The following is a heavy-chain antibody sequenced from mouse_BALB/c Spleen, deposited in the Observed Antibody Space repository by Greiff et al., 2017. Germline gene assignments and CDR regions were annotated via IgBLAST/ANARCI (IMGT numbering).Heavy chain of an antibody. J-gene: IGHJ4*01. CDR3: TRDYGSSYYAMDY. CDR2: IYPSDSYT. D-gene: IGHD1-1*01. V-gene: IGHV1-69*02. Sequence: VQLQQPGAELVRPGASVKLSCKASGYTFTSYWINWVKQRPGQGLEWIGNIYPSDSYTNYNQKFKDKATLTVDKSSSTAYMQLSSPTSEDSAVYYCTRDYGSSYYAMDYWGQGTSVTVSS. CDR1: GYTFTSYW.